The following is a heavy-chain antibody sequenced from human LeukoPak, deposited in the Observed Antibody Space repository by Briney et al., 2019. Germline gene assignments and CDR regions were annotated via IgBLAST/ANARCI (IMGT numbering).Heavy chain of an antibody. Sequence: SETLSLTCTVSGGSISSYYWSWIRQPPGKGLEWIGYIYYSGSTNYNPSLKSRVTMSVDTSKNQFSLKLSSVTAADTAVYYCAREGYNSNSFDYWGQGTLVIVS. J-gene: IGHJ4*02. CDR1: GGSISSYY. D-gene: IGHD6-13*01. V-gene: IGHV4-59*01. CDR3: AREGYNSNSFDY. CDR2: IYYSGST.